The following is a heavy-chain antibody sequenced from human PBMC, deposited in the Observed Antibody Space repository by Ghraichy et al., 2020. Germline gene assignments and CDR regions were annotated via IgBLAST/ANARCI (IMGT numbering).Heavy chain of an antibody. D-gene: IGHD4-11*01. J-gene: IGHJ4*02. CDR3: ARGGLHSSFDY. CDR1: GFSFTNYW. Sequence: GVLNISCAASGFSFTNYWMHWVRQAPGKGLVWVSRISGDGSSTGSADSVKGRFTISRDNANNTMYLQMSNLRAEDTAVYYCARGGLHSSFDYWGQGTLVTVSS. V-gene: IGHV3-74*01. CDR2: ISGDGSST.